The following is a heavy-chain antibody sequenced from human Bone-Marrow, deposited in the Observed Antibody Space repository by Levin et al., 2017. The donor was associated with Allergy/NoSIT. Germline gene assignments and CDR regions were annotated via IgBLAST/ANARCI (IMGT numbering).Heavy chain of an antibody. CDR1: GFTFTQSW. D-gene: IGHD2-21*02. V-gene: IGHV5-51*01. CDR3: ARRAPCGGDCYIFDY. CDR2: IYPGDSDT. Sequence: GESLKISCKTSGFTFTQSWIGWVRQLPGKGPEWMGIIYPGDSDTRYSPSFQGQVTFSVDLATATAYLQWGSLQASDTALSYCARRAPCGGDCYIFDYWGQGTLVTVSS. J-gene: IGHJ4*02.